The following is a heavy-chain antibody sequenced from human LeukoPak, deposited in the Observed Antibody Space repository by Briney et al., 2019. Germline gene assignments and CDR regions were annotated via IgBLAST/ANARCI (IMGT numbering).Heavy chain of an antibody. CDR1: GGTFSSYA. J-gene: IGHJ4*02. CDR2: IIPIFGTA. D-gene: IGHD5-18*01. CDR3: ARDSADTAMSTLDY. V-gene: IGHV1-69*13. Sequence: ASVKVSCKASGGTFSSYAISWVRQAPGQGLEWMGGIIPIFGTANYAQKFQGRVTITADESTSTAYMELSSLRSEDTAVYYCARDSADTAMSTLDYWGQGTLVTVSS.